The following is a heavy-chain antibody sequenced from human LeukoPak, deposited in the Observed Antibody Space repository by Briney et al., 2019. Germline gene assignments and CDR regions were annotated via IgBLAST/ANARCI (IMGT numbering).Heavy chain of an antibody. V-gene: IGHV3-69-1*01. J-gene: IGHJ4*02. CDR3: AKVYGGNSVEERGFDY. CDR2: ITSSRYI. CDR1: GFTFSDYH. D-gene: IGHD4-23*01. Sequence: GGSLRLSCAASGFTFSDYHLNWVRQAPGKGLEWVSSITSSRYIYYADSVKGRFTISRDNAKTSLYLQMNSLRAEDTGVYYCAKVYGGNSVEERGFDYWGQGTLVTVSS.